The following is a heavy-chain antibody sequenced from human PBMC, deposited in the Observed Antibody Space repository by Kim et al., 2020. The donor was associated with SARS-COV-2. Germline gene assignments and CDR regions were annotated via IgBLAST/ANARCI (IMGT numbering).Heavy chain of an antibody. CDR1: GVSLTGGEFY. J-gene: IGHJ4*01. Sequence: SETLSLTCTVAGVSLTGGEFYWTWIRQLPGKGLEWIGFIYQSGTTYYNPSLESRVRISLDTSKNQFSLFLMSVTAADTAVYHCARSVPAFNPHLFDFWG. CDR2: IYQSGTT. CDR3: ARSVPAFNPHLFDF. V-gene: IGHV4-31*03.